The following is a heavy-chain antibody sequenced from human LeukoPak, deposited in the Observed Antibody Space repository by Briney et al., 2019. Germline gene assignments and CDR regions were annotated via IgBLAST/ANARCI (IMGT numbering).Heavy chain of an antibody. CDR3: VRRGSNYPYYMDV. V-gene: IGHV3-23*01. Sequence: PGGSLRLSCAASGFTFSSYAMRWVRQAPGKGLEWVSVISAGGRNTYYSESAKGQFTISRDNSKNTLYLQMSSLRAEDTAVYYCVRRGSNYPYYMDVWGKGTAVTVSS. CDR2: ISAGGRNT. CDR1: GFTFSSYA. J-gene: IGHJ6*03.